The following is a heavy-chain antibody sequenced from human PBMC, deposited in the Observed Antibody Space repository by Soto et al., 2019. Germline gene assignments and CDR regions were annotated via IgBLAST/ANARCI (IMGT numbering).Heavy chain of an antibody. Sequence: PGGSLRLSCAASGFTFSSYGIHWVRQAPGKGLEWVAVISYDGSNKYYADSVKGRFTISRDNSKNTLYLQMNSLRAEDTAVYYCAKLFPRGDELYCSSISCGDYWGQGTLVTAPQ. CDR1: GFTFSSYG. V-gene: IGHV3-30*18. J-gene: IGHJ4*02. D-gene: IGHD2-2*01. CDR3: AKLFPRGDELYCSSISCGDY. CDR2: ISYDGSNK.